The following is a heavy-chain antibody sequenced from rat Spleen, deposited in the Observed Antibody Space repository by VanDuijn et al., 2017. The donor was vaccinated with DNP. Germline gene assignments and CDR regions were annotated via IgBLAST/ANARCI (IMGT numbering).Heavy chain of an antibody. CDR2: IGSPAYAP. Sequence: EVRLVESGGGLVQPGRSLKLSCAASGFTFSAYYMAWVRQAPAKGLEWVAYIGSPAYAPYYADSVKGRFTISRDNAKSTLYLQMNSLRSEETATYYCARHGEVHLRYAMDAWGQGTSVTVSS. CDR3: ARHGEVHLRYAMDA. CDR1: GFTFSAYY. D-gene: IGHD1-5*01. J-gene: IGHJ4*01. V-gene: IGHV5S11*01.